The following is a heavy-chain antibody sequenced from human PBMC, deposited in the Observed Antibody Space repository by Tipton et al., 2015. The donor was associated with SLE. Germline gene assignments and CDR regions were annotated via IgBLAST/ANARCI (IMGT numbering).Heavy chain of an antibody. CDR1: GGSFSRYY. CDR2: INHSGST. D-gene: IGHD6-13*01. J-gene: IGHJ3*02. CDR3: ARGGRAPLRSSWSNAFDI. Sequence: TLSLTCAVYGGSFSRYYWSWIRQPPGKGLEWIGEINHSGSTNYNPSLKSRVTISVDTSKNQFSLKLSSVTAADTAVYYCARGGRAPLRSSWSNAFDIWGQGTMVTVSS. V-gene: IGHV4-34*01.